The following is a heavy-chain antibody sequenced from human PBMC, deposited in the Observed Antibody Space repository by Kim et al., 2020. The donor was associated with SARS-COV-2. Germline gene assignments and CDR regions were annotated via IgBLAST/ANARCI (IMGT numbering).Heavy chain of an antibody. J-gene: IGHJ4*02. D-gene: IGHD2-21*02. Sequence: GGSLRLSCAASGFTFSSYSMNWVRQAPGKGLEWVSYISSSSSTIYYADSVKGRFTISRDNAKNSLYLQMNSLRAEDTAVYYCARECGGDCYSDFDYWGQGTLVTVSS. CDR1: GFTFSSYS. V-gene: IGHV3-48*04. CDR3: ARECGGDCYSDFDY. CDR2: ISSSSSTI.